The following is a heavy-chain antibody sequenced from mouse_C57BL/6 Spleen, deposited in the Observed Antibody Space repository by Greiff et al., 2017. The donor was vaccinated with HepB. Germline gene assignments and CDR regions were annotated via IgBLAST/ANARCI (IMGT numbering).Heavy chain of an antibody. V-gene: IGHV2-6-1*01. J-gene: IGHJ4*01. CDR2: IWSDGST. CDR1: GFSLTSYG. D-gene: IGHD2-5*01. Sequence: QVQLKESGPGLVAPSQSLSITCTVSGFSLTSYGVHWVRQPPGKGLEWLVVIWSDGSTTYNSALKSRLSISKDNSKSQVFLKMNSLQTDDTAMYYCARHAYYSNYGAMDYWGQGTSVTVSS. CDR3: ARHAYYSNYGAMDY.